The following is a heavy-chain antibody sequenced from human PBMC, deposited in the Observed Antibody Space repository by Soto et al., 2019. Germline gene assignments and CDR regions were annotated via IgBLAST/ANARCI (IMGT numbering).Heavy chain of an antibody. Sequence: SLILSCAASGFTFSAYDMRWVCQTTGKGLEWVSYISSSGSTIYYADSVKGRFTISRDNAKNSLYLQMNSLRAEDITVYYCARVRGYSYGTYYDYWPQRSL. V-gene: IGHV3-11*04. CDR2: ISSSGSTI. D-gene: IGHD5-18*01. J-gene: IGHJ4*02. CDR1: GFTFSAYD. CDR3: ARVRGYSYGTYYDY.